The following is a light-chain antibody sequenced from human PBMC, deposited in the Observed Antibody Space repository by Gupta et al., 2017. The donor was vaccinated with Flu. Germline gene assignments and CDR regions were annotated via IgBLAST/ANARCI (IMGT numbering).Light chain of an antibody. J-gene: IGLJ2*01. Sequence: QSALTQPASMSGSPGRSITISCTGTRSDVGGYNYVSWYQQHPGKAPKLMIYEVSNRPSGVSNRFSGSKSGNTASLTISGLQAEDEADYYCSSYTSSSTYVVFGGGTKLTVL. CDR1: RSDVGGYNY. CDR3: SSYTSSSTYVV. CDR2: EVS. V-gene: IGLV2-14*01.